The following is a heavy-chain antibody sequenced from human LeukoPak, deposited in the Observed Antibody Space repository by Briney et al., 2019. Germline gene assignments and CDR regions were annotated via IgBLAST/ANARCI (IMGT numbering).Heavy chain of an antibody. CDR1: GFTFNNFA. D-gene: IGHD1-26*01. V-gene: IGHV3-23*01. CDR2: ISGSGGST. J-gene: IGHJ6*03. Sequence: GGSLRLSCAASGFTFNNFAMSWVRQAPGKGLEWVSAISGSGGSTYYADSVKGRFTISRDNAKNSLYLQMNSLRAEDTAVYYCARSGSYYYYYYYMDVWGKGTTVTISS. CDR3: ARSGSYYYYYYYMDV.